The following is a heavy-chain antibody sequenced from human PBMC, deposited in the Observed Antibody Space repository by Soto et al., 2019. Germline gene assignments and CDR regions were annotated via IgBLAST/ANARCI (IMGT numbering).Heavy chain of an antibody. CDR3: ARERSAAGTGWFEP. Sequence: QVQLVQSGAEVKKPGASVKVSCKASGYTFTSYDINWVRQATGQGLEWMGWMNPNSGNTGYAQKFQGSVTMTRNTSMSTAYMELSSLRSEDTAVYYCARERSAAGTGWFEPWGQGTLVTVSS. J-gene: IGHJ5*02. D-gene: IGHD6-13*01. V-gene: IGHV1-8*01. CDR2: MNPNSGNT. CDR1: GYTFTSYD.